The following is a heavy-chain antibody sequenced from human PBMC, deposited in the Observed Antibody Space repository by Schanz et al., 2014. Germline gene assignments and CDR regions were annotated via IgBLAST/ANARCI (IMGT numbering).Heavy chain of an antibody. Sequence: EVQLVESGGGLVQPGGSLRLSCAASGFTFSGYAMSWVRQAPGKGLEWVSGISGSGVITYYEDSVKGRFTISRDNSKNTLYLQMNSLRAEDTAVYYCARENLNWEAFDIWGQGTVVTVSS. J-gene: IGHJ3*02. V-gene: IGHV3-23*04. CDR2: ISGSGVIT. D-gene: IGHD7-27*01. CDR3: ARENLNWEAFDI. CDR1: GFTFSGYA.